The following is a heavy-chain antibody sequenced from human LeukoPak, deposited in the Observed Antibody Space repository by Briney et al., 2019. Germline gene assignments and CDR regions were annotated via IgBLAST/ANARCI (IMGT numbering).Heavy chain of an antibody. CDR2: ISYDGSNK. CDR1: GFTFSSYG. D-gene: IGHD5/OR15-5a*01. J-gene: IGHJ3*02. Sequence: GRSLRLSCAASGFTFSSYGTHWVRQAPGKGLEWVAVISYDGSNKYYADSVKGRFTISRDNSKNTLYLQMNSLRAEDTAVYYCAKDLSMIHAFDIWGQGTMVTVSS. CDR3: AKDLSMIHAFDI. V-gene: IGHV3-30*18.